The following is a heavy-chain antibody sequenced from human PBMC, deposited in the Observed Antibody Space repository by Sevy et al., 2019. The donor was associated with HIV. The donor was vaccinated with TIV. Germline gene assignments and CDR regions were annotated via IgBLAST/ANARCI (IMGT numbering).Heavy chain of an antibody. CDR3: AGSGYYYDSSGYYPY. CDR2: ISYDRSNK. CDR1: GFTFSSYA. V-gene: IGHV3-30-3*01. D-gene: IGHD3-22*01. J-gene: IGHJ4*02. Sequence: GGSLRLSCAASGFTFSSYAMHWVRQAAGKGLQWVAVISYDRSNKYHADSVKGRFTISRDNSKNTLYLQMNSLRAEDTAVYYCAGSGYYYDSSGYYPYWGQGTLVTVSS.